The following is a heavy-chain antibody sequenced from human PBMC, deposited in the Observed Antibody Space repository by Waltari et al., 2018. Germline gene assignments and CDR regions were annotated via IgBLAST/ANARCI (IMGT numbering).Heavy chain of an antibody. CDR1: GFTFSRYW. D-gene: IGHD3-16*01. Sequence: EVQLVESGGGLVQPGGSLSLPCAASGFTFSRYWMTWVRQAPGKGLEWVANIKQDGSEKYYVDSVKGRFTISRDNAKNSLYLQMNSLRAEDTAVYYCTSEGWGSGSPVQVWGKGTTVTVSS. CDR3: TSEGWGSGSPVQV. V-gene: IGHV3-7*01. CDR2: IKQDGSEK. J-gene: IGHJ6*04.